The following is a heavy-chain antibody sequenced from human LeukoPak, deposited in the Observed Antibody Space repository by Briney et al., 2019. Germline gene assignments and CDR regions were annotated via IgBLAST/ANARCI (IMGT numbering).Heavy chain of an antibody. CDR1: GASISGHY. CDR2: IHNNGRS. Sequence: SEALSLTCTVSGASISGHYWSWIRQPPGKGPEWIAYIHNNGRSDYNPSLKSRVIISIDTSKNQFSLKLSSVTAADTAVYYCARGIGYSSSWYDYWGQGTLVTVSS. J-gene: IGHJ4*02. CDR3: ARGIGYSSSWYDY. D-gene: IGHD6-13*01. V-gene: IGHV4-59*08.